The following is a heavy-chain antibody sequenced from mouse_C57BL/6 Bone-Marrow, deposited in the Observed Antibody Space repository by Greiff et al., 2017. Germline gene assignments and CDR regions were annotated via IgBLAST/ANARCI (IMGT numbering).Heavy chain of an antibody. CDR1: GYTFTSYD. V-gene: IGHV1-85*01. CDR2: IYPRDGST. J-gene: IGHJ1*03. Sequence: VQLQQSGPELVKPGASVKLSCKASGYTFTSYDINWVKQRPGQGLEWIGWIYPRDGSTKYNEKFKGKATLTVDTSSSTAYMELPSLTSEGSAVYFCGRVEFDGGSGDCYFDVWGTGTTGTVSP. CDR3: GRVEFDGGSGDCYFDV. D-gene: IGHD1-1*02.